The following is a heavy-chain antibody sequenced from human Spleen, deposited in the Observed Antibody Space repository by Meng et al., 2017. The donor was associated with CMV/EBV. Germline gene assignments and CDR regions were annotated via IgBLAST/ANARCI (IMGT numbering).Heavy chain of an antibody. D-gene: IGHD1-26*01. J-gene: IGHJ3*02. CDR1: GFTFSSYN. CDR2: ISGSGGST. V-gene: IGHV3-23*01. CDR3: AKDGTFDAFDI. Sequence: GESLKISCAASGFTFSSYNMNWVRQAPGKGLEWVSAISGSGGSTYYADSVKGRFTISRDNSKNTLYLQMNSLRAEDTAVYYCAKDGTFDAFDIWGQGTMVTVSS.